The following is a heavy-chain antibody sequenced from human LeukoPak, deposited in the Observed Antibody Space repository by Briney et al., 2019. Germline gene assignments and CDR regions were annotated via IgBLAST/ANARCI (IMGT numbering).Heavy chain of an antibody. J-gene: IGHJ4*02. CDR3: ARVGSSSSGGYFDY. V-gene: IGHV3-20*04. D-gene: IGHD6-6*01. CDR2: INWNGGST. Sequence: GGSLRLSCAASGFTFSSYRMSWVRQGPGKGLERVSGINWNGGSTGYADSVKGRFTISRDNAKNSLYLQMNSLRAEDTALYYCARVGSSSSGGYFDYWGQGTLVTVSS. CDR1: GFTFSSYR.